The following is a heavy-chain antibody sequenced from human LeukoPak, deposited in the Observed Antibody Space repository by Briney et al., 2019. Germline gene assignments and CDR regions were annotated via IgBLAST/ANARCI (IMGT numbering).Heavy chain of an antibody. Sequence: SETLSLTCTVSGGPISSSSYYWGWIRQPPGKGLEWIGSIYYSGSTYYNPSLKSRVTISVDTSKNQFSLKLSSVTAADTAVYYCARQDILTGYYNWFDPWGQGTLVTVSS. J-gene: IGHJ5*02. CDR1: GGPISSSSYY. CDR3: ARQDILTGYYNWFDP. CDR2: IYYSGST. D-gene: IGHD3-9*01. V-gene: IGHV4-39*01.